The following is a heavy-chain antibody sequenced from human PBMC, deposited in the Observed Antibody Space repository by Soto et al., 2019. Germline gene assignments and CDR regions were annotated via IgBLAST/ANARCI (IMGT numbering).Heavy chain of an antibody. CDR1: GFTFSSYW. J-gene: IGHJ4*02. V-gene: IGHV3-7*01. CDR3: ARDPPELELRDIDY. D-gene: IGHD1-7*01. CDR2: IKQDGSEK. Sequence: GGSLRLSCAASGFTFSSYWMSWVRQAPGKGLEWVANIKQDGSEKYYVDSVKGRFTISRDNAKNSLYLQMNSLRAEDTAVYYCARDPPELELRDIDYWGQGTLVTVSS.